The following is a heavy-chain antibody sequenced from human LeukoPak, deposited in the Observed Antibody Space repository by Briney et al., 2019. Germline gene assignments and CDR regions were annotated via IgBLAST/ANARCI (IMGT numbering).Heavy chain of an antibody. Sequence: ASVKVSCKASGYTFTTYGISWVQQAPGQGLEWMGWISAYNGNTNYAQKLQGRVTMTTDTSTSTAYMELRSLRSDDTAVYYCAREREVLTGSNWFDPWGQGTLVTVSS. J-gene: IGHJ5*02. D-gene: IGHD3-9*01. V-gene: IGHV1-18*01. CDR2: ISAYNGNT. CDR3: AREREVLTGSNWFDP. CDR1: GYTFTTYG.